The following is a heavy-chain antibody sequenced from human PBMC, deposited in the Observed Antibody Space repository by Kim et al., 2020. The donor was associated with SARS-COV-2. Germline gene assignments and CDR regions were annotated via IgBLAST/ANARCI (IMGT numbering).Heavy chain of an antibody. D-gene: IGHD6-6*01. J-gene: IGHJ6*02. CDR3: ARAPSPLYYGMDV. Sequence: YADSVEGRLTISRDNAKNTLHLQMNGLRAEDTAVYYCARAPSPLYYGMDVWGQGTTVTVSS. V-gene: IGHV3-74*01.